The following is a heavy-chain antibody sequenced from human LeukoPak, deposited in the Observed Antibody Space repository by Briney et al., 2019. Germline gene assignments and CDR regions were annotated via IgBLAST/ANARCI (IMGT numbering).Heavy chain of an antibody. V-gene: IGHV3-33*01. Sequence: GGSLRLSCAASGFTFSNYGMHWVRQAPGKGLEWVAVIWYDGSDKYFADSVKGRFTISRDNSKNTLYLQMNSLRAEDTAVYYCATDQGIYWGQGTLVTISS. J-gene: IGHJ4*02. CDR2: IWYDGSDK. CDR1: GFTFSNYG. D-gene: IGHD6-13*01. CDR3: ATDQGIY.